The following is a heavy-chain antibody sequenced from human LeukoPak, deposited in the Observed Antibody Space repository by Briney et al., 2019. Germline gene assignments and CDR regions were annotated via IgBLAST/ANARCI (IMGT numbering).Heavy chain of an antibody. Sequence: GGSLRLSCAASGFTFSSYGMHWVRQAPGKGLEWVAVISYDGSNKYYADSVKGRFTISRDNSKNTLYLQMNSLRAEDTAVYYCASSGYDYYYYGMDVWGQGTTVTVSS. V-gene: IGHV3-30*03. J-gene: IGHJ6*02. CDR3: ASSGYDYYYYGMDV. CDR1: GFTFSSYG. D-gene: IGHD5-12*01. CDR2: ISYDGSNK.